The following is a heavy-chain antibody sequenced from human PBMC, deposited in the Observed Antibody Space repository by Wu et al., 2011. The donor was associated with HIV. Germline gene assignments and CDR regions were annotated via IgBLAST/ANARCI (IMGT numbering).Heavy chain of an antibody. CDR3: ARNWAGASNCLDP. J-gene: IGHJ5*02. CDR1: GGTFATYS. D-gene: IGHD7-27*01. Sequence: QVQLVQSGAEMKKPGSSVKVSCTASGGTFATYSVSWVRQAPGQGLEWMGRIIPILARPNDAQKFQGRITISADRSASTVYLELKTLTFEDTAMYYCARNWAGASNCLDPWGQGTLVTVSS. CDR2: IIPILARP. V-gene: IGHV1-69*02.